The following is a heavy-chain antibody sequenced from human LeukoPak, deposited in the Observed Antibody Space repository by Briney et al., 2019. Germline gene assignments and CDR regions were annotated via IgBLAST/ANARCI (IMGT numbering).Heavy chain of an antibody. CDR3: AKTGRGTTTFHYFDY. V-gene: IGHV3-23*01. J-gene: IGHJ4*02. Sequence: PGGSLRLSCAASGFTLDDYAMSWVRQAPGKGLEWVSVISGSGGSTYHADSVKGRFTISRDNSKNTLFLQMNSLRAEDTAVYYCAKTGRGTTTFHYFDYWGQGTLVTVSS. CDR2: ISGSGGST. CDR1: GFTLDDYA. D-gene: IGHD1-26*01.